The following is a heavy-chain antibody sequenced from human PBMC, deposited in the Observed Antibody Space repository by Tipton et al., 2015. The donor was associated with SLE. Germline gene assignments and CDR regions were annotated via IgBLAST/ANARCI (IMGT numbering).Heavy chain of an antibody. CDR2: ISSYNGNT. CDR3: ARDYDSSGFYYYYYGMDV. Sequence: QVQLVQSGAEVKKPGASVKVSCKASGYTFTSYGISWVRQAPGQGLEWMGWISSYNGNTNYAQKLQGRVTMTTDTSTSTAYMELRSLRSDDTAVYYCARDYDSSGFYYYYYGMDVWGQGSTVAVSS. D-gene: IGHD3-22*01. J-gene: IGHJ6*02. V-gene: IGHV1-18*01. CDR1: GYTFTSYG.